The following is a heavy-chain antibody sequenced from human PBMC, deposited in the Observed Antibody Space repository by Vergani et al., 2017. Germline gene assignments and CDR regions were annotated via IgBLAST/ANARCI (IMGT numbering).Heavy chain of an antibody. CDR3: EIVTDYYDSSSDYLDY. V-gene: IGHV1-24*01. J-gene: IGHJ4*03. D-gene: IGHD3-22*01. CDR2: FDLEHGEV. Sequence: QVQLVQSGSEVRKPGASVKVSCQVSGYSLTELTIHWVRQAPGKGLEWMGGFDLEHGEVTFAHHIQGRVTMTEDRSTDTAYMELSSLRPEDTALYYCEIVTDYYDSSSDYLDYWGQGTLVTVSS. CDR1: GYSLTELT.